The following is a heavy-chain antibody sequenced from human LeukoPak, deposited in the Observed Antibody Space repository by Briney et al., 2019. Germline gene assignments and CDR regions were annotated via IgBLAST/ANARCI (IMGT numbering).Heavy chain of an antibody. J-gene: IGHJ6*02. CDR3: ARHAYRYYGLDV. CDR1: GGSISGYY. Sequence: SETLSLTCTVSGGSISGYYWSWIRQPPGKRLEWIGYIYYNGNTNYNPSLKSRVTISVDTSKNQFSLKLSSVTAADTAVYSCARHAYRYYGLDVWGQGTTVTVSS. CDR2: IYYNGNT. D-gene: IGHD3-16*02. V-gene: IGHV4-59*08.